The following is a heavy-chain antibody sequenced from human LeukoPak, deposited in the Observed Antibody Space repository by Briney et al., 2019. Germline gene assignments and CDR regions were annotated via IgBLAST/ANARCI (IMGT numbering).Heavy chain of an antibody. CDR3: ARGGDTAAVNSNWFDP. D-gene: IGHD3-16*01. J-gene: IGHJ5*02. CDR1: GGSFSGYY. CDR2: INHSGST. V-gene: IGHV4-34*01. Sequence: SETLSLTCAVYGGSFSGYYWSWIRQPPGMGLEWIGEINHSGSTNYNPSLKSRVTISVDTSKNQFSLKLSSVTAADTAVYYCARGGDTAAVNSNWFDPWGQGTLVTVSS.